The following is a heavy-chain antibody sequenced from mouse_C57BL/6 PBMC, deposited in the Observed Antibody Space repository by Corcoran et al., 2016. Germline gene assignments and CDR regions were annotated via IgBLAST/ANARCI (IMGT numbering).Heavy chain of an antibody. J-gene: IGHJ2*01. D-gene: IGHD1-1*01. Sequence: EVQLQQSGPELVKPGASVKISCKASGYTFTDYYMNWVKQSHGKSLEWIGDINPNNGGTSYNQKFKGKATLTVDKSSSTAYMELRSLTSEDSAVDYCARDGSSYVDYWGQGTTLTVSS. CDR3: ARDGSSYVDY. CDR2: INPNNGGT. V-gene: IGHV1-26*01. CDR1: GYTFTDYY.